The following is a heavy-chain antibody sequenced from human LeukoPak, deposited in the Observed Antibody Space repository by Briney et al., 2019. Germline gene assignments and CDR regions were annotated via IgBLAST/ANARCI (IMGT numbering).Heavy chain of an antibody. D-gene: IGHD3-10*01. V-gene: IGHV3-7*01. J-gene: IGHJ4*02. CDR2: IKQGGSEK. CDR3: ARDKGGMVPFDY. Sequence: PGGSLRLSCAASGFTFGTFWMSWGRQAPGKGLEWVANIKQGGSEKNYVDSVKGRFTIARDDAKNSLYLQMNSLRAEDTAVYFCARDKGGMVPFDYWGQGTLVTVSS. CDR1: GFTFGTFW.